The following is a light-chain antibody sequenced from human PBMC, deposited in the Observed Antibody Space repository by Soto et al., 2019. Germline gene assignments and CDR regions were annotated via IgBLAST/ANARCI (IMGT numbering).Light chain of an antibody. CDR1: SSDVGGYNY. Sequence: QSALTQPPSASGSPGQSVTISCTGTSSDVGGYNYVSWYQQHPGKAHKLMIYEVSKRPSGVPDRFSGSKSGNTASLTVSGLQAEDEADYFCSSDAGSNNLVFGGGTKLTVL. J-gene: IGLJ2*01. V-gene: IGLV2-8*01. CDR3: SSDAGSNNLV. CDR2: EVS.